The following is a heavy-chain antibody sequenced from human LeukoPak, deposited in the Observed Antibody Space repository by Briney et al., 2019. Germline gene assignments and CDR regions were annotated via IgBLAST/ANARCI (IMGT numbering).Heavy chain of an antibody. CDR2: ISGSGGST. CDR3: AKPLDTAMVWGIGIDY. J-gene: IGHJ4*02. CDR1: GFTFSSYA. V-gene: IGHV3-23*01. Sequence: GGSLRLSCAASGFTFSSYAMSWVRQAPGKGLEWVSAISGSGGSTYYADSVKGRFTIPRDNCKNTLYLQMSSLRAEDTAIFYCAKPLDTAMVWGIGIDYWGQGTVVTVSS. D-gene: IGHD5-18*01.